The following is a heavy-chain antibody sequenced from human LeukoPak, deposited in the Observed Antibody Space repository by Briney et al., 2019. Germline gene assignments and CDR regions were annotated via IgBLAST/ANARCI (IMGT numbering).Heavy chain of an antibody. CDR1: GLTFSSYS. V-gene: IGHV3-48*01. CDR2: ISSSSSTI. J-gene: IGHJ6*03. CDR3: AKDQYSSSYYYYYYYMDV. D-gene: IGHD6-6*01. Sequence: GGSLRLSCAASGLTFSSYSMNWVRQARGKGLEWVSYISSSSSTIYYADSVKGRFTISRDNAKNSLYLQMNSLRAEDTAVYFCAKDQYSSSYYYYYYYMDVWGKGTTVTVSS.